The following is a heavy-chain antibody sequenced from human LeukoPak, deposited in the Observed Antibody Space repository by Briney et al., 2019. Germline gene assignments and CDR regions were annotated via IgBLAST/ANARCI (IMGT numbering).Heavy chain of an antibody. CDR3: ARENSGSYRKFDY. Sequence: SETLSLTCTVSGGSISSYYWSWIRQPAGKGLEWIGRIYTSGSTNYNASLKSRVSMSVDTSKNQFSLKLSSVTAADTAVFYCARENSGSYRKFDYWGQGTLVTVSS. J-gene: IGHJ4*02. V-gene: IGHV4-4*07. CDR1: GGSISSYY. CDR2: IYTSGST. D-gene: IGHD1-26*01.